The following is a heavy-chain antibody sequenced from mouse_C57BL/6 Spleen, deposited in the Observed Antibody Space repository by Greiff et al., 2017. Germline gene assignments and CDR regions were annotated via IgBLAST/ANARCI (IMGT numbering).Heavy chain of an antibody. V-gene: IGHV5-16*01. J-gene: IGHJ1*03. CDR2: ITYDGSST. D-gene: IGHD2-3*01. Sequence: EVHLVESEGGLVQPGSSMKLSCTASGFTFSDYYMAWVRQLPEKGLEWVATITYDGSSTYYPDSLKSRFIISRDNAKNNLYLQMSSLKSEDTATYYCARGSDGFWYFDVWGTGTTVTVSS. CDR1: GFTFSDYY. CDR3: ARGSDGFWYFDV.